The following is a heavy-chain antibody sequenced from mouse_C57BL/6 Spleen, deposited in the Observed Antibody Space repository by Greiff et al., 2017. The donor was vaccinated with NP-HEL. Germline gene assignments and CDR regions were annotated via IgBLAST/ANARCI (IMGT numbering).Heavy chain of an antibody. D-gene: IGHD1-1*01. J-gene: IGHJ4*01. V-gene: IGHV5-9-1*02. CDR2: ISSGGDYI. CDR3: TRVGDYYGSSYGAMDY. CDR1: GFTFSSYA. Sequence: EVHLVESGEGLVKPGGSLKLSCAASGFTFSSYAMSWVRQTPEKRLEWVAYISSGGDYIYYADTVKGRFTISRDNARNTLYLQMSSLKSEDTAMYYCTRVGDYYGSSYGAMDYWGQGTSVTVSS.